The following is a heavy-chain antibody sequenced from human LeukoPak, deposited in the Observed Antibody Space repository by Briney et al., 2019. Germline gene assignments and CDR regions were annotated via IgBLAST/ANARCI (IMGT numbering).Heavy chain of an antibody. CDR3: VRQSRIFGVTRPGYMDV. D-gene: IGHD3-3*01. CDR2: VFYSGNA. J-gene: IGHJ6*03. CDR1: GGSINTNTFF. Sequence: SETLSLTCGVSGGSINTNTFFWGWIRQPPGKGLEWIGNVFYSGNAMYNPSLKSRVTMTIDTSKSQFSLSLSSVTAADTAMYWCVRQSRIFGVTRPGYMDVWGKGIMVSVSS. V-gene: IGHV4-39*01.